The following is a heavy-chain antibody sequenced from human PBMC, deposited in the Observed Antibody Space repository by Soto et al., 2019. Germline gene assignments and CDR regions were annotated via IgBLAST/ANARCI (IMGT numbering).Heavy chain of an antibody. CDR3: TTGVKTTRHKQSYYYYGMDV. CDR2: IKSKTDGGTT. CDR1: GFTFSNAW. V-gene: IGHV3-15*07. Sequence: GGSLRLSCAASGFTFSNAWMNWVRQAPGKGLEWVGRIKSKTDGGTTDYAAPVKGRFTISRDDSKNTLYLQMNSLKTEDTAVYYCTTGVKTTRHKQSYYYYGMDVWGQGTTVTVSS. J-gene: IGHJ6*02. D-gene: IGHD2-2*01.